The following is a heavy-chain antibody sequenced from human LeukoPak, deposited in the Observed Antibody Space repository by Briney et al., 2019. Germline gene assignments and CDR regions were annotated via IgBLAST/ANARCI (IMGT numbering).Heavy chain of an antibody. CDR1: GFTFRNFW. CDR2: ISPDGSRT. J-gene: IGHJ4*02. CDR3: AREVYYVGSGYYHPGGFDY. Sequence: GSLTLSCAASGFTFRNFWMHWVRQGPGKGLVWVSRISPDGSRTDYSDSVKGRFTISRDNAKTSLYLQMNSLRAEDTAVYYCAREVYYVGSGYYHPGGFDYWGQGTLVTVSS. D-gene: IGHD3-22*01. V-gene: IGHV3-74*01.